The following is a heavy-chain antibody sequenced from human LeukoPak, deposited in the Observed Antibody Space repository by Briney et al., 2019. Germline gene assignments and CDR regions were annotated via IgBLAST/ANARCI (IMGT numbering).Heavy chain of an antibody. V-gene: IGHV1-58*01. CDR3: AADLPYSNYGPLDF. Sequence: SVKVSCKASGFSFTTSTVQWVRQARGQRLEWIGWIVVGSGNTNYAQKFQERVTITRDMSSSTAYLELSSLSSEDTAVYFCAADLPYSNYGPLDFWGQGTLVTVSS. D-gene: IGHD4-11*01. CDR2: IVVGSGNT. J-gene: IGHJ4*02. CDR1: GFSFTTST.